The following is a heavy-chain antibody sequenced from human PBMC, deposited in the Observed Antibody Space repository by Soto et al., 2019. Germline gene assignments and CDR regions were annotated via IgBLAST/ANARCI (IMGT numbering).Heavy chain of an antibody. D-gene: IGHD1-1*01. Sequence: GASVKVSCKASGYPFTDYFIHWVRQAPGQGLEWMGWINPKSGGTIYAQKFQGRVAMTRDTSISTAYLELSRLRSDDTAVYYCARESGNLDYWGQGTLVTVS. CDR1: GYPFTDYF. J-gene: IGHJ4*02. V-gene: IGHV1-2*02. CDR3: ARESGNLDY. CDR2: INPKSGGT.